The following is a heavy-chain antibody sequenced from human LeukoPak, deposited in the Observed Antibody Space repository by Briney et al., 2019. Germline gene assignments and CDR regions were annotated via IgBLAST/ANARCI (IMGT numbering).Heavy chain of an antibody. CDR1: GFTFDDYA. V-gene: IGHV3-23*01. Sequence: PGGSLRLSCAASGFTFDDYAVHWVRQAPGKGLEWVSAISGSGGSTYYADSVKGRFTISRDNSKNTLYLQMNSLRAEDTAVYYCAKDIMRAMVASNLDYWGQGTLVTVSS. CDR2: ISGSGGST. D-gene: IGHD5-18*01. J-gene: IGHJ4*02. CDR3: AKDIMRAMVASNLDY.